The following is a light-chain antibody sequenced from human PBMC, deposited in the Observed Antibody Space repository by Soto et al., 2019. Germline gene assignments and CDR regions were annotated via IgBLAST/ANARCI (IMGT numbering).Light chain of an antibody. V-gene: IGLV1-40*01. CDR3: QSYDSSLSGWV. Sequence: QSVLTQPPSVCGAPGQRVTISCTGSSSNIGAGYDVHWYQQLPGTAPKLLIYGNSNRPSGVPDRFSGSKSGTSASLAITGLRAEDEADYYCQSYDSSLSGWVFGGGTKLTVL. CDR1: SSNIGAGYD. J-gene: IGLJ3*02. CDR2: GNS.